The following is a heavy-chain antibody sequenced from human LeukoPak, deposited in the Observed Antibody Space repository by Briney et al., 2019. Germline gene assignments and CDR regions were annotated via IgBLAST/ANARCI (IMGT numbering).Heavy chain of an antibody. D-gene: IGHD3-10*01. CDR3: VRGGQGFGY. V-gene: IGHV3-7*01. CDR2: IEQDGSEK. J-gene: IGHJ4*02. CDR1: GFSFSTYW. Sequence: GGSLRLSCAASGFSFSTYWMSWVRQAPGKGLEWVANIEQDGSEKNYADSVKGRFTISRDNAKNSLYLQMNSLRDEDTALYYCVRGGQGFGYWGQGTLVTVSS.